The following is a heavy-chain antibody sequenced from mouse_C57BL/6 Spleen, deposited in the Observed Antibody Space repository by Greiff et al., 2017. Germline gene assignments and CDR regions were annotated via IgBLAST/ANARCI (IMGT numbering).Heavy chain of an antibody. CDR2: ISSGSSTI. CDR1: GFTFSDYG. CDR3: ARRAYYRNRDWYFDV. V-gene: IGHV5-17*01. Sequence: EVQLVESGGGLVKPGGSLKLSCAASGFTFSDYGMHWVRQAPEKGLEWVAYISSGSSTIYYADTVKGRFTISRDNSKNTMFLQMASLRSEDTAMYYCARRAYYRNRDWYFDVWGTGTTVTVSS. D-gene: IGHD2-5*01. J-gene: IGHJ1*03.